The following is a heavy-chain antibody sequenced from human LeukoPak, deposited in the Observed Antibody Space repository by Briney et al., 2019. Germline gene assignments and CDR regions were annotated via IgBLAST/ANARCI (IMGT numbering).Heavy chain of an antibody. J-gene: IGHJ5*02. D-gene: IGHD6-13*01. V-gene: IGHV4-59*01. CDR3: ASSSSWYGSFRAERFNWFDP. Sequence: PSETLSLTCTVSGGSISSYYWSWIRQPPGKGLEWIGYIYYSGSTNYNPSLKSRVTISVDTSKNQFSLKLSSVTAADTAVYYCASSSSWYGSFRAERFNWFDPWGQGTLVTVSS. CDR1: GGSISSYY. CDR2: IYYSGST.